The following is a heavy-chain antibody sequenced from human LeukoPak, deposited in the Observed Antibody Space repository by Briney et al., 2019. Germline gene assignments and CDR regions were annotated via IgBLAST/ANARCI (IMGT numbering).Heavy chain of an antibody. CDR3: ARDYSPYYYDSSGRGDY. V-gene: IGHV3-7*01. J-gene: IGHJ4*02. D-gene: IGHD3-22*01. CDR1: GFTFTTYW. Sequence: GESLRLSCAASGFTFTTYWMSWVRQAPGKGLEWVANIKQDGTEKYYVDSVKGRFTISRDNAKNSLYLQMNSLRAEDTAVYYCARDYSPYYYDSSGRGDYWGQGTLVTVSS. CDR2: IKQDGTEK.